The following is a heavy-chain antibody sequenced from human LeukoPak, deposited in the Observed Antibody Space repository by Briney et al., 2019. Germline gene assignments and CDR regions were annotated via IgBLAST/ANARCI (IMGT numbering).Heavy chain of an antibody. J-gene: IGHJ4*02. Sequence: GGSLRLSCAASGLTFSSYSINWVRQAPGKGLEWVSSISSSGGYKYYADSVKGRFTISRDNAKNSLYLQMNSLRAEDTGVYYCARGSSKSWYSVGDYFDYWGQGTLVTVSS. CDR1: GLTFSSYS. V-gene: IGHV3-21*01. CDR3: ARGSSKSWYSVGDYFDY. CDR2: ISSSGGYK. D-gene: IGHD6-13*01.